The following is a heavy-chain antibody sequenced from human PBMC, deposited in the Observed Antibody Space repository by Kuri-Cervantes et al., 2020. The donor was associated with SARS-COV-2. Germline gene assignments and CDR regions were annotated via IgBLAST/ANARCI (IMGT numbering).Heavy chain of an antibody. CDR1: GGSFSGYY. CDR3: ARHILPLLLRSNYYYDSSGYHPAYFDY. D-gene: IGHD3-22*01. V-gene: IGHV4-34*01. J-gene: IGHJ4*02. CDR2: INHSGST. Sequence: SETLSLTCAVYGGSFSGYYWSWIRQPPGKGLEWIGEINHSGSTNYNPSLKSRVTVSVDTSKNQFSLKLSSVTAADTAVYYCARHILPLLLRSNYYYDSSGYHPAYFDYWGQGTLVTVSS.